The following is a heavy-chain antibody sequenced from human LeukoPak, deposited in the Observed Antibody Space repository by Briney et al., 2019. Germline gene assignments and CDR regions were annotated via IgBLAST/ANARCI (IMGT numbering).Heavy chain of an antibody. V-gene: IGHV3-21*01. J-gene: IGHJ4*02. CDR1: GFTFSSYS. CDR3: ASETESYYFDY. CDR2: ISSSSSYI. D-gene: IGHD1-26*01. Sequence: PGGSLRLSCAASGFTFSSYSMNWVRQAPGKGLEWVSSISSSSSYIYYADSVKGRFTISRDNAKNSLYLQMNSLRAEDTAVCYCASETESYYFDYWGQGTLVTVSS.